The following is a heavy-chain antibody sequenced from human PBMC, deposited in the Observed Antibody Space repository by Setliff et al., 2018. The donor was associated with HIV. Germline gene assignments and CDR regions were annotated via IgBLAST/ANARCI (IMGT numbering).Heavy chain of an antibody. V-gene: IGHV3-30*02. CDR1: GFTFSSYG. J-gene: IGHJ4*02. Sequence: GGSLRLSCAASGFTFSSYGMHWVRQGPGKGLEWVAFIRHNGRNQYYAESVKGRFTVSRDNSKNSLYLQMNNLRAEDTAVYYCARGQYQLLFGYYFDYWGQGTLVTVSS. CDR2: IRHNGRNQ. CDR3: ARGQYQLLFGYYFDY. D-gene: IGHD2-2*01.